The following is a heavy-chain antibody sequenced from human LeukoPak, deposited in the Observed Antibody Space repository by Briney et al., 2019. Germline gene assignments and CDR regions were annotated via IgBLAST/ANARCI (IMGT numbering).Heavy chain of an antibody. CDR3: AKDYYGD. D-gene: IGHD3-10*01. J-gene: IGHJ4*02. CDR2: IRFDGSNK. CDR1: GCTFSSYD. V-gene: IGHV3-30*02. Sequence: GGSLRLSCAESGCTFSSYDMYWVRQAPGKGLEWVAFIRFDGSNKYYADSVKGRFTISRDNSKNTLYLQMNSLRAEDTAVYHCAKDYYGDWGQGILVTVCS.